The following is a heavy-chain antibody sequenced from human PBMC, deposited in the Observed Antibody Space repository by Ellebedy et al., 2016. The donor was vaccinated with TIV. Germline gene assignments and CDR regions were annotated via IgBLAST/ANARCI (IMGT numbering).Heavy chain of an antibody. J-gene: IGHJ6*02. V-gene: IGHV3-7*01. Sequence: GGSLRLXCVASGFSFSYYWMTWVRQAPGKGLEWVANIKEDGSEKYYVDSVKGRFTISRDNAKNSLYLQMNSLRAEDTAVYYCVRDRDYYYGMDVWGQGTTVTVSS. CDR3: VRDRDYYYGMDV. CDR2: IKEDGSEK. D-gene: IGHD3-10*01. CDR1: GFSFSYYW.